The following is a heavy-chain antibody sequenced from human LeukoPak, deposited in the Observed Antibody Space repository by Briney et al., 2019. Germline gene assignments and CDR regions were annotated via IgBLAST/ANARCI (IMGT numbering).Heavy chain of an antibody. V-gene: IGHV1-2*02. CDR1: GYTFTGYF. D-gene: IGHD6-13*01. Sequence: GASVTVSCKASGYTFTGYFIHWLRQAPGQGLEWMGWINPNSGGTNYAQKFQGRVTMTRDTSISTAYMELSSLKSDGTAVYYCARADSSNWYWFDPWGQGTLVTVSS. J-gene: IGHJ5*02. CDR2: INPNSGGT. CDR3: ARADSSNWYWFDP.